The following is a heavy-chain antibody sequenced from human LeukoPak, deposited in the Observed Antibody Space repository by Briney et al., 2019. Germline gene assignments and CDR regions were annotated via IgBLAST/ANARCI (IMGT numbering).Heavy chain of an antibody. CDR2: IKQDGSEK. Sequence: GGSLRLSCAASGFTFSSYWMSWVRQAPGKGLEWVANIKQDGSEKYVDSVKGRFTISRDNAKNSLYLQMNSLRAEDTAVYYCARDGDSPPTWIPQHWGQGTLVTVSS. CDR1: GFTFSSYW. D-gene: IGHD7-27*01. CDR3: ARDGDSPPTWIPQH. V-gene: IGHV3-7*03. J-gene: IGHJ1*01.